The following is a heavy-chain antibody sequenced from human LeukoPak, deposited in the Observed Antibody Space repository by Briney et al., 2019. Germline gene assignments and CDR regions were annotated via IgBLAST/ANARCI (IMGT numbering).Heavy chain of an antibody. J-gene: IGHJ4*02. CDR1: GFTFSSYA. V-gene: IGHV4-34*08. CDR3: AGRSSSGWYKGPFFDY. Sequence: GSLRLSCAASGFTFSSYALSWVRQAPGKGLEWIGEINHSGSTNYNPSLKSRVTISVDTSKNQFSLKLSSVTAADTAVYYCAGRSSSGWYKGPFFDYWGQGTLVTVSS. D-gene: IGHD6-19*01. CDR2: INHSGST.